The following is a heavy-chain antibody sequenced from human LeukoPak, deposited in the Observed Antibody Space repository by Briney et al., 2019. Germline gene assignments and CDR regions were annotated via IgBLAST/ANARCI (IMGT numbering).Heavy chain of an antibody. CDR2: IYHSGST. CDR1: GGSISSGGYY. CDR3: ARDERGTVTTDY. V-gene: IGHV4-30-2*01. J-gene: IGHJ4*02. Sequence: PSETLSLTCTVSGGSISSGGYYWSWIRQPPGKGLEWIGYIYHSGSTYYNPSLKSRVTISVDRSKNQFSLKLSSVTAADTAVYYCARDERGTVTTDYWGQGTLVTVSS. D-gene: IGHD4-17*01.